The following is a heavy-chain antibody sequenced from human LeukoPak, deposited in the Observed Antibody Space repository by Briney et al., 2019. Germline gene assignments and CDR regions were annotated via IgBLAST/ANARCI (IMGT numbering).Heavy chain of an antibody. D-gene: IGHD2-21*02. Sequence: QPGGSLRLSCAASGFTFSSYWMSWVRQAPGKGLEWVANIKQDGSEKYYVDSVKGRFTISRDNAKNSLYLQMNSLRAEDTAVYYCARDVARGLGTAYDAFDIWGQGTMVTVSS. V-gene: IGHV3-7*01. CDR1: GFTFSSYW. J-gene: IGHJ3*02. CDR2: IKQDGSEK. CDR3: ARDVARGLGTAYDAFDI.